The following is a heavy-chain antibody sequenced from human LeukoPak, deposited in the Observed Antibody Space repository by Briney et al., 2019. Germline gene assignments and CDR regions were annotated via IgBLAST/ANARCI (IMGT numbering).Heavy chain of an antibody. D-gene: IGHD6-25*01. Sequence: SETLSLTCTVSGGSISTFYWTWIRQPAGKALEWIGRINNSGSTNYNPSLRSRVSMSVDRSKNQFSVTLGSVTAADTAVYFCAREGGDPRWLDPWGQGTLVTVSS. J-gene: IGHJ5*02. CDR1: GGSISTFY. CDR3: AREGGDPRWLDP. V-gene: IGHV4-4*07. CDR2: INNSGST.